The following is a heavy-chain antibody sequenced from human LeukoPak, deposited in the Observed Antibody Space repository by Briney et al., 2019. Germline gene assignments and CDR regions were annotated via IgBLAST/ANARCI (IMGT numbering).Heavy chain of an antibody. Sequence: GGSLRLSRAASGFTFSSYSMNWVRQAPGKGLEWVSFISSSSSAIYYADSVKGRFTISRDNAKNSLYLQMNSLRDEDTAVYYCARIPWSQTEHFQYWGQGTLVTVFS. CDR1: GFTFSSYS. CDR3: ARIPWSQTEHFQY. V-gene: IGHV3-48*02. D-gene: IGHD3-3*01. CDR2: ISSSSSAI. J-gene: IGHJ1*01.